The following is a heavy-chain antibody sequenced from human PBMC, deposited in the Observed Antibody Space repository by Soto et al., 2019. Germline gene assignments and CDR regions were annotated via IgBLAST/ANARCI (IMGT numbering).Heavy chain of an antibody. CDR1: GGSIISSNFY. D-gene: IGHD3-10*02. Sequence: SETLSLTCTVSGGSIISSNFYWGWIRQPPGKGLEWIGSVEYGGSTYDNPSLKSRVTLSADTSKNQFSLKLTSVTAADTAIYYCARHVRGAVTMNWFDPWGHGTLVPVSS. V-gene: IGHV4-39*01. CDR2: VEYGGST. J-gene: IGHJ5*02. CDR3: ARHVRGAVTMNWFDP.